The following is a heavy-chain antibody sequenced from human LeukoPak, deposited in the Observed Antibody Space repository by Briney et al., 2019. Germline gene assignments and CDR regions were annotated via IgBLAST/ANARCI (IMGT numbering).Heavy chain of an antibody. CDR1: GFTFSSFS. D-gene: IGHD1-26*01. V-gene: IGHV3-48*04. CDR3: ARDWYSGSYSGGYFDY. CDR2: ISGSSTTI. J-gene: IGHJ4*02. Sequence: GGSLRLSCAASGFTFSSFSMNWVRQAPGKGLEGVSYISGSSTTIYYAHSVKGRFTISRDNAKNSLYLQMNSLRAEDTAVYYCARDWYSGSYSGGYFDYWAQGTLVTVSS.